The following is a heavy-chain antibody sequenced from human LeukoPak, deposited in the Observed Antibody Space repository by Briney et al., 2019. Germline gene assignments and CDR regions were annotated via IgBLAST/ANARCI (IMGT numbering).Heavy chain of an antibody. J-gene: IGHJ6*03. CDR2: IYYSGST. CDR1: GGSISSYY. CDR3: ASGGTTYSYYYYMDV. V-gene: IGHV4-59*01. Sequence: PSETLSLTCTVSGGSISSYYWSWIRQPPGKGLEWIGYIYYSGSTNYNPSLKSRVTISVDTSKNQFSLKLSSVTAADTAVYFCASGGTTYSYYYYMDVWGKGTTVTVSS. D-gene: IGHD3-16*01.